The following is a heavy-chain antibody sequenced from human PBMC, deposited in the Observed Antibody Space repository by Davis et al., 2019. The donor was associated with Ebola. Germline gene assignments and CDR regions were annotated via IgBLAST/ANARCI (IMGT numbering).Heavy chain of an antibody. CDR1: GGSISSSSYY. V-gene: IGHV4-39*01. CDR2: IYYSGST. Sequence: PSETLSLTCTVSGGSISSSSYYWGWIRQPPGKGLEWIGSIYYSGSTYYNPSLKSRVTISVDTSKNQFFLKLSSVTAADTAVYYCARLPATGIVVVVAASYGAFDIWGQGTMVTVSS. J-gene: IGHJ3*02. D-gene: IGHD2-15*01. CDR3: ARLPATGIVVVVAASYGAFDI.